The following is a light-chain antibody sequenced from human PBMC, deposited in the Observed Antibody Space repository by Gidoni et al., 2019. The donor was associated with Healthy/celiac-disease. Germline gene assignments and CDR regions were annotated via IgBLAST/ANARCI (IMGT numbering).Light chain of an antibody. CDR2: DAS. V-gene: IGKV3-11*01. J-gene: IGKJ2*01. Sequence: EIELTPSPATLSLSPGERATLSCRASQGVSSYLAWYQQKPGQAPRLLIYDASNRATGIPAKFSGSGSGTDFTLTISSLEPEDFAVYYCQQRSNWHTFGQGTKLEIK. CDR3: QQRSNWHT. CDR1: QGVSSY.